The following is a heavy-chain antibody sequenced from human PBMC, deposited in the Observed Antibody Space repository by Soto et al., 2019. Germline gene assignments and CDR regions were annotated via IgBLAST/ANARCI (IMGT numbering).Heavy chain of an antibody. D-gene: IGHD3-3*01. Sequence: SLRLSCAASGFTFSSYGMHWVRQAPGKGLEWVAVISYDGSNKYYADSVKGRFTISRDNSKNTLYLQMNSLRAEDTAVYYCAKDGTIFGVALYYYYGMDVWGQGTTVTVSS. J-gene: IGHJ6*02. CDR1: GFTFSSYG. CDR2: ISYDGSNK. V-gene: IGHV3-30*18. CDR3: AKDGTIFGVALYYYYGMDV.